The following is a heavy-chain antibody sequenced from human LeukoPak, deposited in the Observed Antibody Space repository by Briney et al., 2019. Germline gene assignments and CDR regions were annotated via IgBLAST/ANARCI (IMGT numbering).Heavy chain of an antibody. CDR2: ISYDGSNK. D-gene: IGHD6-19*01. Sequence: PGGSLRLSCAASGVTLSSYAMHWVRQAPGKGLEWVAVISYDGSNKYYADSVKGRFTISRDNSKNTLYLQMNSLRAEDTAVYYCARKRIAVAAPADYWGQGTLVTVSS. V-gene: IGHV3-30-3*01. CDR3: ARKRIAVAAPADY. CDR1: GVTLSSYA. J-gene: IGHJ4*02.